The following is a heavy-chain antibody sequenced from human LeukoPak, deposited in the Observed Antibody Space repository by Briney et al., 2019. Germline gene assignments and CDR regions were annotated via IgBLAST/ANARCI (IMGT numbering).Heavy chain of an antibody. V-gene: IGHV4-4*09. CDR1: GGSISSYY. D-gene: IGHD3-10*01. Sequence: PSETLSLTCTVSGGSISSYYWSWIRQPPGKGLEWIGYIYTSGSTNYNPSLKSRVTISVDTSKNQFSLKLSSVTAADTAVYYCARLATEGLLRRFNYYYYYMDVWGKGTTVTVSS. CDR2: IYTSGST. J-gene: IGHJ6*03. CDR3: ARLATEGLLRRFNYYYYYMDV.